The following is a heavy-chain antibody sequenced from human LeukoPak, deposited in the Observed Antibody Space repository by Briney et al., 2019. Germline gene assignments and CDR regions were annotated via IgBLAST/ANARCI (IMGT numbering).Heavy chain of an antibody. CDR3: ARDWKADYYYYGMDV. CDR1: GFTFSSYW. Sequence: GGSLRLSCAASGFTFSSYWMSWVRQAPGKGLEWVANIKQDGSEKYYVDSVKGRFTISRDNAKNSLYLQMNSLRAEDTAEYYCARDWKADYYYYGMDVWGQGTTVTVSS. V-gene: IGHV3-7*01. J-gene: IGHJ6*02. D-gene: IGHD1-1*01. CDR2: IKQDGSEK.